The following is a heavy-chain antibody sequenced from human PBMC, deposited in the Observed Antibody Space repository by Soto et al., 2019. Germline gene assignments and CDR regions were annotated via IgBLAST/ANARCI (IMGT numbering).Heavy chain of an antibody. Sequence: EVQLVKSGGGLVQPGGSLRLSCAASGFTFSSYWMHWVRQARGKGLVWVSRINSDGSSTSYADSVKGRFTISRDNAKNTLYLQMNSLRAEDTAVYYCARGGSLNWYFDLWGRGTLVTVSS. CDR3: ARGGSLNWYFDL. V-gene: IGHV3-74*01. CDR2: INSDGSST. J-gene: IGHJ2*01. CDR1: GFTFSSYW. D-gene: IGHD1-26*01.